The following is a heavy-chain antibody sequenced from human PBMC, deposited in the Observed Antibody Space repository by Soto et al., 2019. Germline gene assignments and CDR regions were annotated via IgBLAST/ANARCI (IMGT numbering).Heavy chain of an antibody. CDR1: GFTFSSYA. CDR3: AKDGLGFGELPYSDY. V-gene: IGHV3-23*01. D-gene: IGHD3-10*01. Sequence: EVQLLESGGGLVQPGGSLRLSCAAFGFTFSSYAMSWVRQAPGKGLEWVSAISGSGGSTYYADSVKGRFTISRDNSKNTLYLQMNSLRAEDTAVYYCAKDGLGFGELPYSDYWGQGTLVTVSS. J-gene: IGHJ4*02. CDR2: ISGSGGST.